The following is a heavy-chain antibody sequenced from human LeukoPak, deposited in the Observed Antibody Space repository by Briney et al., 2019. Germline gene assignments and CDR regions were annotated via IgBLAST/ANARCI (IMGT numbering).Heavy chain of an antibody. CDR3: ARGGYGSGSYYRVDY. CDR1: GGSFWTYY. CDR2: IYYSGST. Sequence: SETLSLTCTVSGGSFWTYYWTWFRQSPGEGLEWIGYIYYSGSTNYNPSLKSRVTISVDTSKNQFSLKLSSVTAADTAVYYCARGGYGSGSYYRVDYWGQGTLVTVSS. J-gene: IGHJ4*02. V-gene: IGHV4-59*01. D-gene: IGHD3-10*01.